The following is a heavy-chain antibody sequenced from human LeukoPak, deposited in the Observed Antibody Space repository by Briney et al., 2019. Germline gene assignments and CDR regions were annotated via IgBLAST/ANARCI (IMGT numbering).Heavy chain of an antibody. CDR3: ARVTKDYYDSSGYSPAGAFDI. D-gene: IGHD3-22*01. V-gene: IGHV3-13*01. J-gene: IGHJ3*02. CDR1: GFTFSSYD. CDR2: IGTAGDT. Sequence: GGSLRLSCAASGFTFSSYDMHRVRQATGKGLEWVSAIGTAGDTYYPGSVKGRFTISRENAKNSLYLQMNSLRAGDTAVYYCARVTKDYYDSSGYSPAGAFDIWGQGTMVTVSS.